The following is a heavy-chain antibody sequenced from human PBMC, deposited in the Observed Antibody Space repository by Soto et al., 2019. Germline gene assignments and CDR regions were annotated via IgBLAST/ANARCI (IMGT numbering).Heavy chain of an antibody. J-gene: IGHJ5*02. CDR3: ARESIVVVVAATFDP. Sequence: SQTLSLTCAISGDSVSSNSAACNWIRQSPSRGLEWLGRTYYRSKWYNDYAVSVKSRITINPDTSKNQFSLQLNSVTPEDTAVYYCARESIVVVVAATFDPWGQGTLVTVSS. CDR1: GDSVSSNSAA. CDR2: TYYRSKWYN. V-gene: IGHV6-1*01. D-gene: IGHD2-15*01.